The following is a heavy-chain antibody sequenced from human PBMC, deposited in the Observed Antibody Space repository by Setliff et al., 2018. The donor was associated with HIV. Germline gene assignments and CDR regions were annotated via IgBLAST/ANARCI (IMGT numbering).Heavy chain of an antibody. CDR2: IWNDGTNK. CDR3: AKGDSRGWFHYFDC. D-gene: IGHD6-19*01. J-gene: IGHJ4*02. CDR1: GFTFSSYG. Sequence: GGSLRLSCAASGFTFSSYGIHWIRQAPGKGLEWVAVIWNDGTNKTYIDSVKGRFTISRDNSENTVYLQMNNLRGEDTAVYYCAKGDSRGWFHYFDCWGQGTPVTVSS. V-gene: IGHV3-33*03.